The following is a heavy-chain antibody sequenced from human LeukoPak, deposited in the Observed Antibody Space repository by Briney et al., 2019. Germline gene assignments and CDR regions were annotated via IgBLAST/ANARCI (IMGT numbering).Heavy chain of an antibody. J-gene: IGHJ5*02. CDR1: GYTFTSYG. CDR3: ARDPRYCSSPSCYGWWFDP. D-gene: IGHD2-2*01. Sequence: ASVKVSFKASGYTFTSYGISWVRQARGRGVEWMGFISAYNGNINYVQKLQGRVTMTTDTSTRTGYMELRNLSSDDTGVYYCARDPRYCSSPSCYGWWFDPWGQGTLVTVSS. CDR2: ISAYNGNI. V-gene: IGHV1-18*01.